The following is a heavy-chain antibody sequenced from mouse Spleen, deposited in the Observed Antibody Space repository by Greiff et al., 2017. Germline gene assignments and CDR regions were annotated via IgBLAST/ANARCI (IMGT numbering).Heavy chain of an antibody. Sequence: VKLQESGPELVKPGASVKISCKASGYAFSNSRMNWLKQRPGKGLEWIGRIYPGEGYTNYNGKFKDKATLTADKSSITAYMQLSSLTSEDSAVYFCARSFSYFDGYFDYWGQGTTLTVSS. CDR3: ARSFSYFDGYFDY. CDR1: GYAFSNSR. J-gene: IGHJ2*01. D-gene: IGHD1-1*01. CDR2: IYPGEGYT. V-gene: IGHV1-82*01.